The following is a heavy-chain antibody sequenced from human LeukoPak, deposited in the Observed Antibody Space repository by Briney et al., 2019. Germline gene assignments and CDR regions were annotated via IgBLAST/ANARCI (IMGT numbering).Heavy chain of an antibody. CDR3: ASCPDYSNGGYYYYMDV. V-gene: IGHV4-34*01. Sequence: SETLSLTCAVYGGSFSGYYWSWIRQPPGKGLEWIGEINHSGSTNYNPSLKSRVTISVDTSKNQSSLKLSSVTAADTAVYYCASCPDYSNGGYYYYMDVWGKGTTVTVSS. CDR2: INHSGST. D-gene: IGHD4-11*01. J-gene: IGHJ6*03. CDR1: GGSFSGYY.